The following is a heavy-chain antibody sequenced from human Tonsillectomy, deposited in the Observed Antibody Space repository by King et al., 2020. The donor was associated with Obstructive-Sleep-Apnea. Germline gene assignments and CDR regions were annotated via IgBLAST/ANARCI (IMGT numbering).Heavy chain of an antibody. J-gene: IGHJ6*02. D-gene: IGHD3-10*01. V-gene: IGHV4-34*01. CDR3: ARGRVSGSLAYYYYYGMDV. CDR1: GGSFSGYY. CDR2: INHSGST. Sequence: VQLQQWGAGLLKPSETLSLTCAVYGGSFSGYYWSWIRQPPGKGLEWIGEINHSGSTNYNPSLKSRVTISVDTSKNQFSLKLSSVTAADTAVYYCARGRVSGSLAYYYYYGMDVWGQGTTVTVSS.